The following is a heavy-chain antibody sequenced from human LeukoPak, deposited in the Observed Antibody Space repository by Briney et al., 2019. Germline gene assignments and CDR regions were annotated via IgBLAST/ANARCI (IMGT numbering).Heavy chain of an antibody. CDR2: ISHDGNVE. J-gene: IGHJ5*01. CDR3: AKDWGASGWYNWFDS. D-gene: IGHD6-19*01. Sequence: GGSLRLSCAASGFTFSSYAMSWVRQAPGKGLEWVAMISHDGNVEYYLDSVKGRLTISRDNSKNTLYLQMNSLTTEDTAIYYCAKDWGASGWYNWFDSWGQGTQVTVSS. V-gene: IGHV3-30*18. CDR1: GFTFSSYA.